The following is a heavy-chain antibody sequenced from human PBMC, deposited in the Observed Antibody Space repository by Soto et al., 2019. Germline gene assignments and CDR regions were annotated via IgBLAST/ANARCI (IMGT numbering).Heavy chain of an antibody. V-gene: IGHV4-34*01. J-gene: IGHJ6*02. Sequence: PSETLSLTCAVYGGSFSGYYWSWIRQPPGEGLEWIGEINHSGSTNYNPSLKSRVTISVDTSKNQFSLKLSSVTAADTAVYYCARQRLLWFGELPLYYYYGMDVWGQGTTVTVSS. CDR3: ARQRLLWFGELPLYYYYGMDV. CDR1: GGSFSGYY. D-gene: IGHD3-10*01. CDR2: INHSGST.